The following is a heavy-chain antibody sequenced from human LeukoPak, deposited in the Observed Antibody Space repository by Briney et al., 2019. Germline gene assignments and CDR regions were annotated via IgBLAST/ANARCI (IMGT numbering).Heavy chain of an antibody. CDR2: TRKKANSYTT. CDR3: VRVTDTDYYYGY. CDR1: GFTFSDHY. Sequence: GGSLRLSCAASGFTFSDHYMDWVRQAPGKGLEWVGRTRKKANSYTTEYAASVKGRFTISRDDSNYSLYLQMNSLKIEDTAVYYCVRVTDTDYYYGYWGQGTLVTVSS. D-gene: IGHD3-22*01. V-gene: IGHV3-72*01. J-gene: IGHJ4*02.